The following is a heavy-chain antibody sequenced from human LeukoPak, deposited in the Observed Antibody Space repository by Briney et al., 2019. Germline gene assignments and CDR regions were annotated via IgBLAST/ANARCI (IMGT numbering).Heavy chain of an antibody. J-gene: IGHJ4*02. CDR3: ARGSQSYSSSPTLFDY. V-gene: IGHV3-30*02. CDR2: IRYDGSNK. Sequence: PGGSLRLSCAASGFTFSSYSMNWVRQAPGKGLEWVAFIRYDGSNKYYADSVKGRFTISRDNAKNSLYLQMNSLRAEDTAVYYCARGSQSYSSSPTLFDYWGQGTLVTVSS. CDR1: GFTFSSYS. D-gene: IGHD6-13*01.